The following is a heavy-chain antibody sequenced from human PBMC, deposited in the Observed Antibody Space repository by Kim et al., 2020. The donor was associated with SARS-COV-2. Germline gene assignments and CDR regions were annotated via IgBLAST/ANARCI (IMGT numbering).Heavy chain of an antibody. D-gene: IGHD3-16*01. V-gene: IGHV1-69*13. J-gene: IGHJ4*02. CDR3: AREILGDYVWGRTLDY. Sequence: SVKVSCKASGGTFSSYAISWVRQAPGQGLEWMGGIIPIFGTANYAQKFQGRVTITADESTSTAYMELSSLRSEDTAVYYCAREILGDYVWGRTLDYWGQGTLVTVSS. CDR1: GGTFSSYA. CDR2: IIPIFGTA.